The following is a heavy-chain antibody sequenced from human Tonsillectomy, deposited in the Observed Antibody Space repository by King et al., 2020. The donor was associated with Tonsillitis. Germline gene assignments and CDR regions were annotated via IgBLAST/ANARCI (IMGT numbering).Heavy chain of an antibody. V-gene: IGHV3-23*04. D-gene: IGHD1-7*01. CDR3: AKDRTGTTWYYYGMDV. CDR2: ISGFGDST. J-gene: IGHJ6*02. Sequence: VQLVESGGGLVQPGGSLRLSCAASGFTFSSYAMSWVRQAPGTGLEWVSSISGFGDSTYYADSMKGRFTISRDNSKNTLYLQMNSLRAEDTAVYYCAKDRTGTTWYYYGMDVWGQGTTVTVSS. CDR1: GFTFSSYA.